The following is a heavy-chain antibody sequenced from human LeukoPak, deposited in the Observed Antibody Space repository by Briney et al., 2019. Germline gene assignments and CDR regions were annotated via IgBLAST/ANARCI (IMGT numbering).Heavy chain of an antibody. CDR1: GFTFSSYA. CDR3: AREGYYGSGSYNY. CDR2: ISYDGSNK. D-gene: IGHD3-10*01. J-gene: IGHJ4*02. V-gene: IGHV3-30*04. Sequence: PGRSLRLSCAASGFTFSSYAMHWVRQAPGKGLEWVAVISYDGSNKYYADSVKGRFTISRDNSKNTLYLQMNSLRAEDTAVYYCAREGYYGSGSYNYWGQGTLVTVSS.